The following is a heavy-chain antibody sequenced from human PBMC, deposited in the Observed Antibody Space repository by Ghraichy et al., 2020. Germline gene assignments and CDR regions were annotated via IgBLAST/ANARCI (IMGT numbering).Heavy chain of an antibody. V-gene: IGHV4-4*02. Sequence: SETLSLTCAVSGGPISTSNWWSWVRQPPGKGLEWIGEVYHNGNTNYNPSLKSRVTITVDKSKDQFSLNLNSVTAADTAVYYCAREEPGDRGRELDYWGRGTLVTVSS. CDR1: GGPISTSNW. D-gene: IGHD7-27*01. J-gene: IGHJ4*02. CDR3: AREEPGDRGRELDY. CDR2: VYHNGNT.